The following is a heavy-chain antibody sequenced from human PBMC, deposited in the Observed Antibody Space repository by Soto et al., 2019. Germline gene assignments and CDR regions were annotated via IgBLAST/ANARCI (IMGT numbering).Heavy chain of an antibody. Sequence: TGGSLRLSCAASGFTFSSYSMNWIRQAPGKGLEWVSSISSSSSYIYYADSVKGRFTISRDNAKNSLYLQMNSLRAEDTAVYYCASLKDIAVAGTVYYYYYYGMDVWGQGTTVTVSS. CDR2: ISSSSSYI. D-gene: IGHD6-19*01. J-gene: IGHJ6*02. V-gene: IGHV3-21*01. CDR3: ASLKDIAVAGTVYYYYYYGMDV. CDR1: GFTFSSYS.